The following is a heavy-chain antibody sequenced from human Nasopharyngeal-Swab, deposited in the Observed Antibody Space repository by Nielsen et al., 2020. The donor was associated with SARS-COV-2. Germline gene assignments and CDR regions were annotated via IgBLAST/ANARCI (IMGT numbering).Heavy chain of an antibody. CDR1: GFTFSGYE. CDR3: ASLVAPIDI. Sequence: EGSLRLSCATSGFTFSGYEMDWVRQGPGKGPEWVSYISRSGSTIKYADAVEGRFTISRDNVKNSLYLQLNSLRAEDTAVYYCASLVAPIDIWGQGTMATVSS. D-gene: IGHD5-12*01. V-gene: IGHV3-48*03. J-gene: IGHJ3*01. CDR2: ISRSGSTI.